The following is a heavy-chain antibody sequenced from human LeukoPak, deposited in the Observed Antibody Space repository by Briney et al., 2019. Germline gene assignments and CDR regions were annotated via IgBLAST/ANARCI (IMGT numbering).Heavy chain of an antibody. Sequence: GGSLRLSCAASGFTFSSYAMSWVRQAPGKGLEWVSAISGSGGSTYYADSVKGRFTISRDNSKNTLYLQMNSLRAEDTAVYYCAKDLEEAVAGTWDYWGLGTLVTVSS. CDR2: ISGSGGST. V-gene: IGHV3-23*01. CDR1: GFTFSSYA. J-gene: IGHJ4*02. CDR3: AKDLEEAVAGTWDY. D-gene: IGHD6-19*01.